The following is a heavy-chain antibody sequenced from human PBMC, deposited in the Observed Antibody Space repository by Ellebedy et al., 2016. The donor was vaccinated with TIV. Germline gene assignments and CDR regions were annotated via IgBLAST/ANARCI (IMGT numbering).Heavy chain of an antibody. D-gene: IGHD2-15*01. CDR3: TTELCSSGCFPGIY. V-gene: IGHV3-15*07. CDR1: GFIFSNAW. J-gene: IGHJ4*02. CDR2: IKTTTGGGAP. Sequence: GESLKISCAASGFIFSNAWVNWVRQAPGKGLEWVGRIKTTTGGGAPDYAAPVKGRFIISRDDSKNTLYLQMNSLKTEDTAVYYCTTELCSSGCFPGIYWGQGTLVTVSS.